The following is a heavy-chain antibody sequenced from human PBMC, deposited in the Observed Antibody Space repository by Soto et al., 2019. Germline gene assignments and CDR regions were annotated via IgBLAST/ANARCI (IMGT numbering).Heavy chain of an antibody. V-gene: IGHV1-2*02. J-gene: IGHJ1*01. Sequence: SVKVSCKSSGDTFTDSYIHWVRQAPGQGLGWVGWITPKNGGINYAQKFQGRVTMTRDTSVNTSYIDLNSINFDDSAISYCVRGQLVLYLDHWGRGTQVTVSS. CDR3: VRGQLVLYLDH. CDR2: ITPKNGGI. D-gene: IGHD1-20*01. CDR1: GDTFTDSY.